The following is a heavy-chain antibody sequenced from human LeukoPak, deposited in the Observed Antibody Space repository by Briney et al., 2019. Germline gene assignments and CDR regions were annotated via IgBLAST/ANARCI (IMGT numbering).Heavy chain of an antibody. V-gene: IGHV3-30*18. Sequence: GGSLRLSCAASGFTFSSYGMHWVRQAPGKGLEWVAVISYDGSNKYYVDSVKGRFTISRDNSKNTLYLQMNSLRAEDTAVYYCAKQGARQLATAFDYWGQGTLVTVSS. CDR3: AKQGARQLATAFDY. D-gene: IGHD6-13*01. CDR2: ISYDGSNK. J-gene: IGHJ4*02. CDR1: GFTFSSYG.